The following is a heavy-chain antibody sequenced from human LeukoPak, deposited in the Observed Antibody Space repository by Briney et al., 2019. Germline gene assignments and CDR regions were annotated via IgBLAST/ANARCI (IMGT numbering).Heavy chain of an antibody. CDR3: ARVSSDSNGWYEFDY. CDR2: ICSGGTT. V-gene: IGHV3-53*01. D-gene: IGHD6-19*01. Sequence: GGSLRLSCAASGFTVSSNYMSWVRQAPGKGLEWVSVICSGGTTYYADSVKGRFTISRDNSKNTLYLQMNSLRAEDTAVYYCARVSSDSNGWYEFDYWGQGTLVTVSS. CDR1: GFTVSSNY. J-gene: IGHJ4*02.